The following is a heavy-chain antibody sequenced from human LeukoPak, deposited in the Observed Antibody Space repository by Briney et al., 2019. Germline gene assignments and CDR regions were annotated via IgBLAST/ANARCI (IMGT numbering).Heavy chain of an antibody. Sequence: GGSLRLSCAASGFTFSKYSMNWVRQAPGKGLEWVSYISSSSTTIYYADSVKGRFTISRDNAKNSLYLQMNSLRAEDTAVYYCARDWYSEKGHWGQGTLVTVSS. J-gene: IGHJ4*02. CDR1: GFTFSKYS. V-gene: IGHV3-48*04. D-gene: IGHD1-26*01. CDR2: ISSSSTTI. CDR3: ARDWYSEKGH.